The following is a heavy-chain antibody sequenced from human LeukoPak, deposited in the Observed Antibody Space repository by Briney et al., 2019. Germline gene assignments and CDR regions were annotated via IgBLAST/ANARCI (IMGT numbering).Heavy chain of an antibody. D-gene: IGHD3-22*01. CDR2: VSGTGLST. V-gene: IGHV3-23*01. J-gene: IGHJ4*02. Sequence: GGSLRLSCTASRFTLRSYGMSWVRQAPGKGLEWVSFVSGTGLSTYYADSVKGRFAISRDNSKNTLYLQMNSLRPEDTAVYFCARGLDYYDSPSDYWGQGTLVTVSS. CDR1: RFTLRSYG. CDR3: ARGLDYYDSPSDY.